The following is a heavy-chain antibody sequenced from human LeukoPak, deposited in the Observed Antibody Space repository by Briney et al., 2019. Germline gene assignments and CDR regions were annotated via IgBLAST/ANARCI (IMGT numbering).Heavy chain of an antibody. CDR2: IYYSGST. CDR3: ARLLYDSSGYYDYYYMDV. J-gene: IGHJ6*03. Sequence: SETLSLTCTVSGGSISSYYWSWIRQPPGKGLEWIGYIYYSGSTNYNPSFKSRVTISVDTSKNQFSLKLSSVTAADTAVYYCARLLYDSSGYYDYYYMDVWGKGTTVTVSS. CDR1: GGSISSYY. V-gene: IGHV4-59*08. D-gene: IGHD3-22*01.